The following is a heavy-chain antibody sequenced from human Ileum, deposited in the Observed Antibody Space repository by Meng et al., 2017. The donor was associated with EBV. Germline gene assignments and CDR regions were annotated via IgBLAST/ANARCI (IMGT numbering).Heavy chain of an antibody. Sequence: EVQLVESXXXXVXXGGSRKLSFAASGFTFSGSTMHWVRQASGKGLEWVGRIRNKANSYATAYAASVKGRFTISRDDSKNTAYLQMNSLKTEDTAVYYCTRNLGYCSGGSCAWGQGTLVTVSS. CDR1: GFTFSGST. CDR3: TRNLGYCSGGSCA. CDR2: IRNKANSYAT. J-gene: IGHJ5*02. D-gene: IGHD2-15*01. V-gene: IGHV3-73*02.